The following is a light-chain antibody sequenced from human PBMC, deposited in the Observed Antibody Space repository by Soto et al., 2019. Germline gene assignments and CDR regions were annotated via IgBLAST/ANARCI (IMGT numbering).Light chain of an antibody. V-gene: IGLV3-21*02. CDR1: NVGSKS. CDR2: DDS. Sequence: SYELTQPPSVSVAPGQTATVTCGGNNVGSKSVHWYQQKPGQAPVLVVYDDSDRPSGIPERFSGSNSGNTATLTIGRVEAGDEADYYCQVWDTTSDQGVFGTGTKLTVL. J-gene: IGLJ1*01. CDR3: QVWDTTSDQGV.